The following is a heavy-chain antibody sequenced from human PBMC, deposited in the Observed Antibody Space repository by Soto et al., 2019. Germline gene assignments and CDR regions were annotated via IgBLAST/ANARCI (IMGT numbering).Heavy chain of an antibody. CDR3: ARIRIAARPDYFDY. CDR1: GFSLSNARMG. J-gene: IGHJ4*02. Sequence: QVTLKESGPVLVKPTETLTLTCTVSGFSLSNARMGVSWIRQPPGKALEWLAHIFSNDEKSYSTSLKSRLTISKAPSKSQVVLTMTNMDPVDTATYYCARIRIAARPDYFDYWGQGTLVTVSS. CDR2: IFSNDEK. D-gene: IGHD6-6*01. V-gene: IGHV2-26*01.